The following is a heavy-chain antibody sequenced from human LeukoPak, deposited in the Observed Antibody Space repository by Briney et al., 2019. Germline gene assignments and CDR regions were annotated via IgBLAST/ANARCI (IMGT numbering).Heavy chain of an antibody. V-gene: IGHV4-34*01. J-gene: IGHJ5*02. CDR3: ARGPITIFGVVIRTPKSNWFDP. Sequence: PSETLSLTCAVYGGSFSGYYWSWIRQPPGKGLEWIGEINHSGSTNYNPSLKSRVTISVDTSKNQFSLKLSSVTAADTAAYYCARGPITIFGVVIRTPKSNWFDPWGQGTLVTVSS. CDR1: GGSFSGYY. CDR2: INHSGST. D-gene: IGHD3-3*01.